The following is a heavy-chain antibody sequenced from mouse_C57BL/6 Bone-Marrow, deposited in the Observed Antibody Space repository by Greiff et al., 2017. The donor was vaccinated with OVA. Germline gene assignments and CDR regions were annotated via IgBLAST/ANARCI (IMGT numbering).Heavy chain of an antibody. J-gene: IGHJ1*03. D-gene: IGHD1-1*01. CDR3: ARWGSNWYFNV. CDR1: GYTFTSYW. CDR2: IHPNSGST. Sequence: QVQLQQPGAELVKPGASVKLSCKASGYTFTSYWMHWVKQRPGRGLEWIGMIHPNSGSTNYNEKFKSKATLTVDKSSSTAYMQLSSLTSEDSAVYYCARWGSNWYFNVWGTGTTVTVSS. V-gene: IGHV1-64*01.